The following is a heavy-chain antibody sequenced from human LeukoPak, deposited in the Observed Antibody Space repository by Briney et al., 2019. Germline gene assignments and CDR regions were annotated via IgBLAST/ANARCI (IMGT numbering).Heavy chain of an antibody. J-gene: IGHJ5*02. CDR3: AREMATILGP. CDR1: GYTFTSYG. V-gene: IGHV1-18*01. CDR2: ISAYNGNT. Sequence: ASVTVSSTASGYTFTSYGISWVRQAPGQGLERMGWISAYNGNTNYAQKLQGRVTMTTDTSTSTAYMEMRSLRSDDTAVYYCAREMATILGPWGQGTLVTVSS. D-gene: IGHD5-24*01.